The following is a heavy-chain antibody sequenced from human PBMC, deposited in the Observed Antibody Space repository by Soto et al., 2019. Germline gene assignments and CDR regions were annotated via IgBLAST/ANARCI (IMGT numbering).Heavy chain of an antibody. CDR2: VSHTGTA. Sequence: QVQLQESGPGLVRPSGTLSLTCTVSGGPINSSNWWSWVRQSPGKGLEWIGEVSHTGTANYSPSLRSRVTMSLDKPKNLFSLKVTSVSAADTAIYYCARPTALVTGEAFDIWGQVTMVTVS. CDR1: GGPINSSNW. D-gene: IGHD5-18*01. J-gene: IGHJ3*02. CDR3: ARPTALVTGEAFDI. V-gene: IGHV4-4*02.